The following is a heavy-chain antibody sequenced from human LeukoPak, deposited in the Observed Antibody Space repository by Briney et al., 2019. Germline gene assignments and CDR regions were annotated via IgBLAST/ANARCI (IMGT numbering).Heavy chain of an antibody. D-gene: IGHD3/OR15-3a*01. CDR1: GFIFNNYG. V-gene: IGHV3-30*18. J-gene: IGHJ4*02. Sequence: GGSLRLSCAASGFIFNNYGMHWVRRAPGKGLEWVAVISDDGSTKYYADSVKGRFTISRDNSKNTLYLQMNSLRAEDTAVYYCAKARTEFYYFDYWGQGTLVTVSS. CDR2: ISDDGSTK. CDR3: AKARTEFYYFDY.